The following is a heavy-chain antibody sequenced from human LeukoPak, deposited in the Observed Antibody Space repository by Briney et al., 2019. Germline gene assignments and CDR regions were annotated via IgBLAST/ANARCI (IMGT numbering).Heavy chain of an antibody. D-gene: IGHD1-7*01. CDR1: GGSISNDY. Sequence: SETLSLTCTVSGGSISNDYWSWIRQPPGKGLEYIGFINYAGHTNYNPSLKSRVTMSIDTSKNQFSLKLSSVTAADTAVYYCARDELRGYYYYGMDVWGQGTTVTVSS. CDR3: ARDELRGYYYYGMDV. J-gene: IGHJ6*02. CDR2: INYAGHT. V-gene: IGHV4-59*01.